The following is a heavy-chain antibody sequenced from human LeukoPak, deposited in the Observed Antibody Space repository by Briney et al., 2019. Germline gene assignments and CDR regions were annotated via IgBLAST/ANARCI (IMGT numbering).Heavy chain of an antibody. CDR3: ARYSNYESGFDS. CDR2: IFHSGST. Sequence: SETLSLTCAVSGGSISSGGYSWSWIRQPPGKGLEWIGYIFHSGSTYYNPSLKSRVTISVERSKNQFSLKLSSVTAADTAVYYCARYSNYESGFDSWGQGTLVTVSA. J-gene: IGHJ4*02. D-gene: IGHD4-11*01. V-gene: IGHV4-30-2*01. CDR1: GGSISSGGYS.